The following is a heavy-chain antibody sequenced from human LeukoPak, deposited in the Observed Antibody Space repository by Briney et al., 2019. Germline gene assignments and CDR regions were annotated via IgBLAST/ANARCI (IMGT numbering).Heavy chain of an antibody. CDR1: GFTVSSNY. D-gene: IGHD2-15*01. CDR3: ARSPLSHCSGGSCYDNWFDP. V-gene: IGHV3-53*04. J-gene: IGHJ5*02. CDR2: IYSGGST. Sequence: GGSLRLSCAASGFTVSSNYMSWVRQAPGKGLEWVSVIYSGGSTYYADSVKGRFTISRHNSKNTLYLQMNSLRAEDTAVYYCARSPLSHCSGGSCYDNWFDPWGQGTLVTVSS.